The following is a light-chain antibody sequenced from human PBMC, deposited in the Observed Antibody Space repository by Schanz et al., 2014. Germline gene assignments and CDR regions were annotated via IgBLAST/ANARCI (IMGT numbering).Light chain of an antibody. Sequence: QSVLTQPPSASGTPGQRVTVSCSGSNSNIGSKSVNWYQHLPGTAPNLLIYANNQRPSGVPDRFSASKSGTSASLAISGLQSEDEAHYYCAAWDVSLNGLVFGGGTKLTVL. CDR1: NSNIGSKS. J-gene: IGLJ3*02. CDR3: AAWDVSLNGLV. CDR2: ANN. V-gene: IGLV1-44*01.